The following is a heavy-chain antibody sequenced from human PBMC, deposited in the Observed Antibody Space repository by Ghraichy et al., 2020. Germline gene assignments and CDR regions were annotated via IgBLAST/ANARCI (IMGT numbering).Heavy chain of an antibody. Sequence: SETLSLTCTVSGGSIDFYYWSWIRQSPGKGLEWIGYIYHSGTTNYNSSLKSRVSMSIDTSKNQFTLKLTSVTAAGTAGYYCAGLRRSTGANWFDPLGQGTLVAGSS. D-gene: IGHD2-2*01. V-gene: IGHV4-59*08. J-gene: IGHJ5*02. CDR2: IYHSGTT. CDR3: AGLRRSTGANWFDP. CDR1: GGSIDFYY.